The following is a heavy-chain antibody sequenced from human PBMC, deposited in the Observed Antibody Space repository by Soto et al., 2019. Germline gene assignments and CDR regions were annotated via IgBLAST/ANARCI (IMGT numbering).Heavy chain of an antibody. J-gene: IGHJ4*02. Sequence: SETLSLTCTVSGGSISSYYWSWIRQPPGKGLEWIGYIYYSGSTNYNPSLKSRVTISVDTSKNQFSLKLSSVTAADTAVYYCAREAYSSSWPPSDFYYFDYWGQGTLVTVSS. V-gene: IGHV4-59*01. CDR1: GGSISSYY. CDR3: AREAYSSSWPPSDFYYFDY. D-gene: IGHD6-13*01. CDR2: IYYSGST.